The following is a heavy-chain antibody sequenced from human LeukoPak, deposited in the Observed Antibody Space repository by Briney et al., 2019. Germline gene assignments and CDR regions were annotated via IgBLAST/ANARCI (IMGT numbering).Heavy chain of an antibody. Sequence: ASETLSLTCAVSGYSISSYYHWGWIRQPPGKGLEWIGSISHSGSTYYNPSLKSRVTISVDTSKNLFSLKLSSVTASDTAVYYCARQANCGGDCYSFDPWGQGTLVTVSS. CDR2: ISHSGST. J-gene: IGHJ5*02. CDR1: GYSISSYYH. V-gene: IGHV4-38-2*01. D-gene: IGHD2-21*01. CDR3: ARQANCGGDCYSFDP.